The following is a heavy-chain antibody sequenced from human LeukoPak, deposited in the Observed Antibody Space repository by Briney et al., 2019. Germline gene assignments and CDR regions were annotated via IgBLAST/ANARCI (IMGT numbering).Heavy chain of an antibody. CDR1: GGSISSSSYY. CDR3: ARRCPYYDISTGFGYYYYYGMDV. CDR2: IYYSGST. D-gene: IGHD3-9*01. V-gene: IGHV4-39*01. J-gene: IGHJ6*02. Sequence: PSETLSLTCTVSGGSISSSSYYWGWIRQPPGKGLECIGSIYYSGSTYYNPSLKSRVTISVDTSKNQFSLKLSSVTAADTAVYYCARRCPYYDISTGFGYYYYYGMDVWGQGTTVTVSS.